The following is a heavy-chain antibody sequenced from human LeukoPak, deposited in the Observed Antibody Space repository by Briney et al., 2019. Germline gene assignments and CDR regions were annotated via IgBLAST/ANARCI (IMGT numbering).Heavy chain of an antibody. CDR1: GFTFDDYA. V-gene: IGHV3-9*01. CDR2: ISWNSGSI. CDR3: AKGAWSSTSPTNY. J-gene: IGHJ4*02. Sequence: GGSLRLSCAASGFTFDDYAMHSVRQAPGKGLEWVSGISWNSGSIGYADSVKGRFTISRDNAKNSLYLQMNSLRAEDTALYYCAKGAWSSTSPTNYWGQGTLVTVSS. D-gene: IGHD2-2*01.